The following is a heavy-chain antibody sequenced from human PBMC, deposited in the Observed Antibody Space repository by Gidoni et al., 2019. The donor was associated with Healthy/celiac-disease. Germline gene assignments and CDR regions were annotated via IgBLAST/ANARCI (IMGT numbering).Heavy chain of an antibody. CDR1: GGSFSGYY. J-gene: IGHJ4*02. V-gene: IGHV4-34*01. CDR2: INHSGST. Sequence: QVQLQQWGAGLLKPSETLSLTCAVYGGSFSGYYWSWIRQPPGKGLEWIGEINHSGSTNYNPSLKSRVTISVDTSKNQFSLKLSSVTAADTAVYYCARGQRDYIWGSYPYFPHFDYWGQGTLVTVSS. D-gene: IGHD3-16*01. CDR3: ARGQRDYIWGSYPYFPHFDY.